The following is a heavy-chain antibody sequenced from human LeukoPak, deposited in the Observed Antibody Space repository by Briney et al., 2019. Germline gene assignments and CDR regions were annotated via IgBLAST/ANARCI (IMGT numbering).Heavy chain of an antibody. V-gene: IGHV1-2*02. CDR2: INPNSGGT. CDR3: ARARITMIVDPYYLDY. J-gene: IGHJ4*02. CDR1: GYTFTGYY. D-gene: IGHD3-22*01. Sequence: ASVKVSCKASGYTFTGYYMHWVRQAPGQGLEWMGWINPNSGGTNYAQKFQGRVTMTRDTSISTAYMELSRLRSDDTAVYYCARARITMIVDPYYLDYWGQGTLVTVSS.